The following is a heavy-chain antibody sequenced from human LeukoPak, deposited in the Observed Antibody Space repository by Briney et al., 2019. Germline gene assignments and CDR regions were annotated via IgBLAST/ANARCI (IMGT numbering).Heavy chain of an antibody. V-gene: IGHV3-7*01. D-gene: IGHD3-3*01. CDR3: ARTRDPPLRAKYYDFWSGFSEVNYFNY. Sequence: PGGSLRLSCAASGFTFSSYAMSWVRQAPGKGLEWVANIKQDGSEKYYVDSVKGRFTISRDNAKNSLYLQMNSLRAEDTAVYYCARTRDPPLRAKYYDFWSGFSEVNYFNYWGQGTLVTVSS. J-gene: IGHJ4*02. CDR2: IKQDGSEK. CDR1: GFTFSSYA.